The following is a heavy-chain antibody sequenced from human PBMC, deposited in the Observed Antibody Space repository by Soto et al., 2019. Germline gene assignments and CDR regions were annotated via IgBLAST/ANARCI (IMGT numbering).Heavy chain of an antibody. CDR1: GFIFSSYG. CDR3: ARDIGDQNSRWTDAFAF. D-gene: IGHD6-13*01. V-gene: IGHV3-33*01. CDR2: IWYDGTNK. Sequence: QVQLVESGGGVVQPWRSLRLSCAASGFIFSSYGMHWVRQAPGKGLEWVAVIWYDGTNKYYVDSVKGRFTISKDNSKNTLYLQMNSLRAEDTAIYYCARDIGDQNSRWTDAFAFWGQGTMVTVSS. J-gene: IGHJ3*01.